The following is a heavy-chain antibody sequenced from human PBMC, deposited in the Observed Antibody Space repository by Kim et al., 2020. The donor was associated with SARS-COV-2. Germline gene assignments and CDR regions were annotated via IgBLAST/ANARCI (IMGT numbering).Heavy chain of an antibody. J-gene: IGHJ5*02. Sequence: SETLSLTCAVSGGSISSSNWWSWVRQPPGKGLECIGEIYHSGSTNYNPSLKSRVTISVDKSKNQFSLKLSSVTAADTAVYYCARDIDIVVVPAAPYNWFDPWGQGTLVTVSS. CDR3: ARDIDIVVVPAAPYNWFDP. D-gene: IGHD2-2*01. CDR1: GGSISSSNW. V-gene: IGHV4-4*02. CDR2: IYHSGST.